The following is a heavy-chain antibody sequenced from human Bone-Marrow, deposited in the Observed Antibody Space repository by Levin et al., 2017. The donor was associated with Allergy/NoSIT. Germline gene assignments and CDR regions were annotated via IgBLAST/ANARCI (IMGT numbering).Heavy chain of an antibody. J-gene: IGHJ4*02. D-gene: IGHD2-15*01. Sequence: SCAVSGFTFRNYAMHWVRQAPGRGLEWVAFISLDGNTQYYADSVKGRFTVSRDNSNNTLHLQMNSLRVEDTAIYYCAKDTYTCSGGSCYFFDYWGQAALVTVSS. CDR3: AKDTYTCSGGSCYFFDY. CDR1: GFTFRNYA. V-gene: IGHV3-30*18. CDR2: ISLDGNTQ.